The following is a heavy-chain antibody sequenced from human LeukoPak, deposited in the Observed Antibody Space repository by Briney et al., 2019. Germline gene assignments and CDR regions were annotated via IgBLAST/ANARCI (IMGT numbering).Heavy chain of an antibody. CDR1: GGSISSYY. V-gene: IGHV4-59*01. Sequence: PSETPSLTCTVSGGSISSYYCSWIRQPPGKGLEWIGYIYYSGSTNYNPSLKSRVTISVDTSENKFSLELRSVTAADTAMYYCASMYSSGWYYFDYWGQGTLVTVSS. CDR3: ASMYSSGWYYFDY. J-gene: IGHJ4*02. CDR2: IYYSGST. D-gene: IGHD6-19*01.